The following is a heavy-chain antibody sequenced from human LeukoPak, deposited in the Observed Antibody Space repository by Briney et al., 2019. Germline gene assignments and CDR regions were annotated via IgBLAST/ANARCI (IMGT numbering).Heavy chain of an antibody. CDR1: GFTFSSYS. CDR2: ISSSSSTI. J-gene: IGHJ6*02. CDR3: ARHGYSYGPGNAHGMDV. V-gene: IGHV3-48*04. D-gene: IGHD5-18*01. Sequence: GGSLRLSCAASGFTFSSYSMNWVRQAPGKGLEWVSYISSSSSTIYYADSVKGRFTISRDNAKNSLYLQMNSLRAEDTAVYYCARHGYSYGPGNAHGMDVWGQGTTVTVSS.